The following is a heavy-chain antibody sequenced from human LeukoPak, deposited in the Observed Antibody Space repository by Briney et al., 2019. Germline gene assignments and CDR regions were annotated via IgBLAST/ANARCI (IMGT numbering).Heavy chain of an antibody. CDR1: GFTFSTFE. Sequence: GGSLRLSCAASGFTFSTFEMSWVRQAPGKGLEWVSYISSSGDTRFYADSVKGRFTISRDNAQNSLVLQMNSLRVEDTALYFCAGGYGSYSPDYWGQGTRVTVSS. V-gene: IGHV3-48*03. CDR2: ISSSGDTR. D-gene: IGHD1-26*01. CDR3: AGGYGSYSPDY. J-gene: IGHJ4*02.